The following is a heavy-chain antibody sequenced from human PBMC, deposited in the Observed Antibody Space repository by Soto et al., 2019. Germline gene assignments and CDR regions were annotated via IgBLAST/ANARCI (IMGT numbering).Heavy chain of an antibody. CDR2: IYYSGST. V-gene: IGHV4-59*01. Sequence: SGTLSLSCTVSGGSISSYYWSWIRQPPGKGLEWIGYIYYSGSTNYNPSLKSRVTISVDTSKNQFSLKLSSVTAADTAVYYWARDSTIRYGMDGRGQGNTVTVYS. J-gene: IGHJ6*02. CDR3: ARDSTIRYGMDG. CDR1: GGSISSYY. D-gene: IGHD3-3*02.